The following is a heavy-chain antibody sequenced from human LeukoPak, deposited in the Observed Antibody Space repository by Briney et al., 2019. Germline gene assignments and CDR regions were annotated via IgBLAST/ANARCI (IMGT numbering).Heavy chain of an antibody. CDR1: GGSISSYY. D-gene: IGHD6-19*01. V-gene: IGHV4-59*01. J-gene: IGHJ4*02. CDR2: IYYSGST. CDR3: ARDSRGWYYFDY. Sequence: SETLSLTCTVSGGSISSYYWSWIRQPPGKGLEWIGYIYYSGSTNYNPSLKSRVTISVDTSKNQFSLKLSSVTAEDTAVYYCARDSRGWYYFDYWGQGTLVTVSS.